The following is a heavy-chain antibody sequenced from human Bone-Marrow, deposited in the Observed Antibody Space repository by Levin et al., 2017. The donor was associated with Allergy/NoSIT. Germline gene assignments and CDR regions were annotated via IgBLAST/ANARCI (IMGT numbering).Heavy chain of an antibody. V-gene: IGHV3-9*01. CDR1: GFTFDDYA. D-gene: IGHD3-16*02. J-gene: IGHJ4*02. Sequence: QPGGSLRLSCAASGFTFDDYAMHWVRQAPGKGLEWVSGISWNSGSIGYADSVKGRFTISRDNAKNSLYLQMNSLRAEDTALYYCAKDMRYDYVWGSYRYNTSGGFDYWGQGTLVTVSS. CDR3: AKDMRYDYVWGSYRYNTSGGFDY. CDR2: ISWNSGSI.